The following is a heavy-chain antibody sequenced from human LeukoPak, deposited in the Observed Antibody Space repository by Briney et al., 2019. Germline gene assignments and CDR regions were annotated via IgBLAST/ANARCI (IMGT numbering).Heavy chain of an antibody. Sequence: ASVKVSCKASGYTYRSYFMHWGRKAPGQGLEWMGWINPNSGGTKYAQKFQGRVTMTRDTSISTAYMELSRLRSDDTAVYYCATEVTDWGQGTLVTVSS. CDR3: ATEVTD. CDR2: INPNSGGT. J-gene: IGHJ4*02. CDR1: GYTYRSYF. V-gene: IGHV1-2*02. D-gene: IGHD5-18*01.